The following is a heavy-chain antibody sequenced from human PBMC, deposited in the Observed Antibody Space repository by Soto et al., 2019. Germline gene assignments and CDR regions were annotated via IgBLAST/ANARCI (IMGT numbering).Heavy chain of an antibody. Sequence: ASVKVSCKASGGTFSSYAISWVRQAPGQGLEWMGGIIPIFGTANYAQKFQGRVTITADESTSTAYMELSSLRSEDTAVYYCAREPLEMATLIPYFDYWGQGTLVTV. CDR2: IIPIFGTA. CDR3: AREPLEMATLIPYFDY. J-gene: IGHJ4*02. V-gene: IGHV1-69*13. D-gene: IGHD5-12*01. CDR1: GGTFSSYA.